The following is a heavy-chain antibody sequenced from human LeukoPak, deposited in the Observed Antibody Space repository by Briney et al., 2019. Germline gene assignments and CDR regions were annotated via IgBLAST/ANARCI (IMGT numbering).Heavy chain of an antibody. CDR2: IFSGGST. D-gene: IGHD6-13*01. Sequence: GGSLRLSCAASGFTVSSNYMSWVRQAPGKGLEWVSVIFSGGSTYYADSVKGRFTISRDNAKNSLYLQMNSLRDEDTAVYYCARDPSLVRPYYFDYWGQGTLVTVSS. CDR1: GFTVSSNY. V-gene: IGHV3-53*01. CDR3: ARDPSLVRPYYFDY. J-gene: IGHJ4*02.